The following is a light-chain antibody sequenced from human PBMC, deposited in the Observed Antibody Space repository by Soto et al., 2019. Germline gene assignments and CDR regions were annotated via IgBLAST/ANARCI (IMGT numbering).Light chain of an antibody. V-gene: IGLV2-23*01. CDR2: EGS. J-gene: IGLJ1*01. Sequence: QSALTQPASVSGSPGQSITISCTGTSSDVGSYNLVSWYQQHPGKAPKLMIYEGSKRPSGVSNRFSGSKSGNTASLTISGFQAEDEAVYYCCSYAGVGVFGTGTKVTVL. CDR3: CSYAGVGV. CDR1: SSDVGSYNL.